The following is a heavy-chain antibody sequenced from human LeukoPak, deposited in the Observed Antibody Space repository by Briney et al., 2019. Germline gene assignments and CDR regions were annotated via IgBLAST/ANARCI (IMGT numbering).Heavy chain of an antibody. J-gene: IGHJ5*02. Sequence: VASVKVSCKASGGTFSSYAISWVRQAPGQGLEWMGGIIPIFGTANYAQKFQGRVTITADESTSTAYMELSSLRSEDTAVYYCARERLAMVRGVIPKEAWGWFDPWGQGTLVTVSS. V-gene: IGHV1-69*13. CDR3: ARERLAMVRGVIPKEAWGWFDP. CDR1: GGTFSSYA. CDR2: IIPIFGTA. D-gene: IGHD3-10*01.